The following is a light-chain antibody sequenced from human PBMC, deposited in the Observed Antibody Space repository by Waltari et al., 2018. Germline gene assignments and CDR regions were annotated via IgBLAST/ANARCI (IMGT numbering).Light chain of an antibody. J-gene: IGKJ1*01. Sequence: EIVLTQSPVTLSLSPGERATLSCRASQSVSTSLACYQHRPGQAPRLLIYDASTRATGIPARFIGSGSGTDFTLTISSLEPEDFAVYYCQRRSNSPPWTFGQGTTVEVK. CDR1: QSVSTS. CDR3: QRRSNSPPWT. CDR2: DAS. V-gene: IGKV3-11*01.